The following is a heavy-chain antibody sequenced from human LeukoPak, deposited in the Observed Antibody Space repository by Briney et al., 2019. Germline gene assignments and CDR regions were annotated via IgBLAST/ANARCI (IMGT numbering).Heavy chain of an antibody. J-gene: IGHJ3*02. V-gene: IGHV1-2*02. CDR1: GYTFTGYY. CDR2: INPNSGGT. D-gene: IGHD6-13*01. Sequence: GASVKASCKASGYTFTGYYMHWVRQAPGQGLEWMGWINPNSGGTNYAQKFQGRVTMTRDTSISTAYMELSRLRSDDTAVYYCARGIAAVRLDAFDIWGQGTMVTVSS. CDR3: ARGIAAVRLDAFDI.